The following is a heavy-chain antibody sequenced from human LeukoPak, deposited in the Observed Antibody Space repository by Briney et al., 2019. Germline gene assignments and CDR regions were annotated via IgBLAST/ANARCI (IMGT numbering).Heavy chain of an antibody. CDR3: ARANYYDSSSYPQAFDY. Sequence: GGSLRVSCAASGFTFSNYWMHWVRQVPGKGLVWVSRINSDGSRTRYADSVKGRFTISRDNAKNTLYLQMNSLRAEDTAVYYCARANYYDSSSYPQAFDYWGQGTLVTVSS. V-gene: IGHV3-74*01. CDR1: GFTFSNYW. J-gene: IGHJ4*02. CDR2: INSDGSRT. D-gene: IGHD3-22*01.